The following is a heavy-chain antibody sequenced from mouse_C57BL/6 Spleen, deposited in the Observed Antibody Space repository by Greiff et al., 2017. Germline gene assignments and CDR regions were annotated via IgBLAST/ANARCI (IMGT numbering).Heavy chain of an antibody. CDR1: GYTFTSYW. CDR2: IHPNSGST. D-gene: IGHD2-2*01. CDR3: ARESTMVTTRAMDY. Sequence: VQLQQPGAELVKPGASVKLSCKASGYTFTSYWMHWVKQRPGQGLEWIGMIHPNSGSTNYNEKLKSKATLTVDKSSSTAYMQLSSLTSEDSAVYYCARESTMVTTRAMDYWGQGTSVTVSS. V-gene: IGHV1-64*01. J-gene: IGHJ4*01.